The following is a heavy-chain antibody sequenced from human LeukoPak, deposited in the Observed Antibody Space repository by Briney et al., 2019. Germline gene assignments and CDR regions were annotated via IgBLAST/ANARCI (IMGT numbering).Heavy chain of an antibody. Sequence: SETLSLTCKVSGGSVGSFSWSWIRQPPGKGLEWIGFIYYNGSTSYNPSLKSRVTISVDRSKSQFSLRLSSVTAADTALYYCARAVGYYGSGTSGEEWFDPWGQGTLVTVSS. CDR2: IYYNGST. CDR1: GGSVGSFS. CDR3: ARAVGYYGSGTSGEEWFDP. J-gene: IGHJ5*02. D-gene: IGHD3-10*01. V-gene: IGHV4-59*08.